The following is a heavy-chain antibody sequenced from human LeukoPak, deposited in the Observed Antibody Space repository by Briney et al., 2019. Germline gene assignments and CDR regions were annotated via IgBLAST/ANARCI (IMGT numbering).Heavy chain of an antibody. CDR3: AKVSAWAMVGATYFDY. Sequence: GGSLRLSCAASGFTFSSYAMSWVRQAPGKGLEWVSSISGNSCSTYYAASVKGRFTISRDNSKNTVYLQMNSLRAEDTAVYYCAKVSAWAMVGATYFDYWGQGTLVTVSS. V-gene: IGHV3-23*01. CDR1: GFTFSSYA. J-gene: IGHJ4*02. D-gene: IGHD1-26*01. CDR2: ISGNSCST.